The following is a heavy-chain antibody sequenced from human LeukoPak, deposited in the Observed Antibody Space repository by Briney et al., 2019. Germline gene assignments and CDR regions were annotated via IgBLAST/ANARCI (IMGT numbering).Heavy chain of an antibody. CDR1: GFTVSSNY. CDR3: ARDLPYYGSGSYYYGMDV. D-gene: IGHD3-10*01. J-gene: IGHJ6*02. CDR2: IYSGGST. V-gene: IGHV3-66*01. Sequence: GGSLRLSCAASGFTVSSNYMSWVRQAPGKGLEWVSVIYSGGSTYYAGSVKGRFTISRDNSKNTLYLQMNSLRAEDTAVYYCARDLPYYGSGSYYYGMDVWGQGTTVTVSS.